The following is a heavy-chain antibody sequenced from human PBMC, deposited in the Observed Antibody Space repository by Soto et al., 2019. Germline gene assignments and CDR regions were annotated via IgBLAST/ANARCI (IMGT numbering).Heavy chain of an antibody. Sequence: EEQLVASGGGLVQPGGSLRLSCAASGFTLRSYWMSWVRQAPGKGLEWLATIKTDASEKKYVDSVKFRFTVFGDNAMIIVYLQISSPTAEDTAVQYCTLNSGHVTGNSVIHYLDCWCRGTVVTVSS. CDR3: TLNSGHVTGNSVIHYLDC. D-gene: IGHD3-16*02. CDR1: GFTLRSYW. CDR2: IKTDASEK. V-gene: IGHV3-7*01. J-gene: IGHJ4*01.